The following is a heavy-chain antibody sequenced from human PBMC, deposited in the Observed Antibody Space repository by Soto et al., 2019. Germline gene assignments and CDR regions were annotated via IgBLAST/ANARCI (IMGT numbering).Heavy chain of an antibody. V-gene: IGHV3-72*01. CDR3: ARVAHSSGYSFGY. Sequence: EVQLVESGGGLVQPGGSLRLSCAASGFTFSDYYMDWVRQVPGKGLEWVGRTRNKANRYTTEYAASVKGRFTISRDDSKNSLYLQMNSLKTEDTAVYYCARVAHSSGYSFGYWGQGTLVTVSS. CDR1: GFTFSDYY. J-gene: IGHJ4*02. CDR2: TRNKANRYTT. D-gene: IGHD3-22*01.